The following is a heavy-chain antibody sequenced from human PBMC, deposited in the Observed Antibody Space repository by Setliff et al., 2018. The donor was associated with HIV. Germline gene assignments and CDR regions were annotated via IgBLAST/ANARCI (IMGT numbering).Heavy chain of an antibody. V-gene: IGHV4-34*10. CDR2: INHGGTT. CDR3: ARLLRYCGSADCYRAFDF. J-gene: IGHJ4*02. Sequence: PSETLSLTCAVYGGSFSPYYWAWIRQPPGKGLEWVAEINHGGTTNYNPSLKSRITMSINTSEKQFYLKLNSVTAADTAVYYCARLLRYCGSADCYRAFDFWGQGTPVTVSS. D-gene: IGHD1-26*01. CDR1: GGSFSPYY.